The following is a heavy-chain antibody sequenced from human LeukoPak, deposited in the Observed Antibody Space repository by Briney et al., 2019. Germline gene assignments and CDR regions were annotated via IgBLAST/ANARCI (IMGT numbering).Heavy chain of an antibody. CDR2: IYYSGST. V-gene: IGHV4-39*01. D-gene: IGHD3-22*01. Sequence: SETLSLTCTVSVGSISSSSYYWGWIRQPPGKGLEWIGSIYYSGSTYYNPSLKSRVTISVDTSKNQFSLKLSSVTAADTAVYYCARRFYIRDYDDSSGYSGIDYWGQGTLVTVSS. J-gene: IGHJ4*02. CDR1: VGSISSSSYY. CDR3: ARRFYIRDYDDSSGYSGIDY.